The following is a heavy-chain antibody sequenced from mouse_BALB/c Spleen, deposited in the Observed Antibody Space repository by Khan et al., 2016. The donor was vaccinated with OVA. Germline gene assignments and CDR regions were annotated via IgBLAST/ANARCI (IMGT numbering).Heavy chain of an antibody. V-gene: IGHV2-6-7*01. CDR1: GFSLTGYG. CDR2: IWGDGST. D-gene: IGHD1-2*01. Sequence: QMQLEESGPGLVAPSQSLSITCTVSGFSLTGYGINWVRQPPGKDLEWLGMIWGDGSTDYNSALKSRLSISKDNSKSQVFLKMNSLQTDDTARYYCARELRLGGFAYWGQGTVVNVSA. CDR3: ARELRLGGFAY. J-gene: IGHJ3*01.